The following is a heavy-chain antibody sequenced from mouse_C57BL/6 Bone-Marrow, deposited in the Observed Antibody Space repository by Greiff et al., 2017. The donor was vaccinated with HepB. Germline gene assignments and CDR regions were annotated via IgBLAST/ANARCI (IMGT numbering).Heavy chain of an antibody. V-gene: IGHV14-3*01. CDR3: AKRPYEGYFLRNYFDY. CDR2: IDPANGNT. D-gene: IGHD2-3*01. Sequence: EVQLQQSVAELVRPGASVKLSCTASGFNIKNTYMHWVKQRPEQGLEWIGRIDPANGNTKYAPKFQGKATITADTSSNTAYLQLSSLTSEDTAIYYCAKRPYEGYFLRNYFDYWGQGTTLTVSS. J-gene: IGHJ2*01. CDR1: GFNIKNTY.